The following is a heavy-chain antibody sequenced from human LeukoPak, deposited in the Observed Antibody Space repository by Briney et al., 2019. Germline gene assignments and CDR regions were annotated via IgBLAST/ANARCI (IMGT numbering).Heavy chain of an antibody. V-gene: IGHV4-34*01. CDR3: ARVFGYYYYYMDV. Sequence: SETLSLTCAVYGGSFSGYYWSWIRQPPGKGLEWIGEINHSGSTDYNPSLKSRVTISVDTSKNQFSLKLSSVTAADTAVYYCARVFGYYYYYMDVWGKGTTVTVSS. J-gene: IGHJ6*03. CDR2: INHSGST. CDR1: GGSFSGYY. D-gene: IGHD3-10*01.